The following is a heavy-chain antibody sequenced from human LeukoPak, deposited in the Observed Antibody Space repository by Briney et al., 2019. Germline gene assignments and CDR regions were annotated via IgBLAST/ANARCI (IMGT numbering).Heavy chain of an antibody. J-gene: IGHJ5*02. CDR3: APQPPRYDFWSGSVNGKSTSQSLDHWFDP. V-gene: IGHV3-23*01. CDR2: ISASGGSI. CDR1: GFSFSSYS. Sequence: PGGSLRLSCAASGFSFSSYSMTWVRQAPGKGLEWVSGISASGGSIYYADSVKGRFTISKDNSKNTLYLHMNSLRAEDTAVYYCAPQPPRYDFWSGSVNGKSTSQSLDHWFDPWGQGTLDTVSS. D-gene: IGHD3-3*01.